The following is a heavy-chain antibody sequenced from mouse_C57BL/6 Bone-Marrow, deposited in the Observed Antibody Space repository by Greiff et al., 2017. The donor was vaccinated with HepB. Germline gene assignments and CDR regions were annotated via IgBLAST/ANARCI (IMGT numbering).Heavy chain of an antibody. V-gene: IGHV1-26*01. D-gene: IGHD1-1*01. CDR1: GYTFTDYY. CDR3: ASDYYGSSWGVYYAMDY. J-gene: IGHJ4*01. CDR2: INPNNGGT. Sequence: VQLQQSGPELVKPGASVKISCKASGYTFTDYYMNWVKQSHGKSLEWIGDINPNNGGTSYNQKFKGKATLTVDKSSSTAYMEFRSLTSADSAVYYCASDYYGSSWGVYYAMDYWGQGTSVTVSS.